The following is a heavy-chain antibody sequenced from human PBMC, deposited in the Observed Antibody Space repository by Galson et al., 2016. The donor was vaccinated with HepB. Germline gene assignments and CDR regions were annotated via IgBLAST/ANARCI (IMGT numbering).Heavy chain of an antibody. CDR1: GFTFSSYA. CDR2: ISGDGGTT. Sequence: SLRLSCAASGFTFSSYAMSWVRQAPGKGLEWVSGISGDGGTTYYKDSVKGRFTISRDNSKNTLYLQMNSLRADDTAVYYCAKRRTYCSGGRCHSGWFDPWGQGTLVPVSS. D-gene: IGHD2-15*01. CDR3: AKRRTYCSGGRCHSGWFDP. V-gene: IGHV3-23*01. J-gene: IGHJ5*02.